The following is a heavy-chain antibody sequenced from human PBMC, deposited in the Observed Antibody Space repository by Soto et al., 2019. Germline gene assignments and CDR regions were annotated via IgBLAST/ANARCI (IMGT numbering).Heavy chain of an antibody. J-gene: IGHJ4*01. CDR2: ISWNRGSL. CDR1: GFTFESYA. CDR3: VKDIHEQWLVSNFEY. Sequence: EVQLVESGGGSVQPGRSLSLSCVASGFTFESYAMSWVRQVPGKCLEWVLGISWNRGSLGYEDSVNGRFTISRDNAQKSLYLEMNSLRVEDTAFYYCVKDIHEQWLVSNFEYWGHGALVTVSS. D-gene: IGHD6-19*01. V-gene: IGHV3-9*01.